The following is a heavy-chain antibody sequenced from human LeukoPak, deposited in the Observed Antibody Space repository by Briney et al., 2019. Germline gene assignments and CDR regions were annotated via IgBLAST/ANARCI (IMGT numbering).Heavy chain of an antibody. J-gene: IGHJ6*02. Sequence: ASVKVSCKASGYTFTSYDINWVRQATGQGLEWMGWMNPNGGNTGYAQKFQGRVTMTRNTSISTAYMELSSLRSEDTAVYYCARKSSSGSFHDYYYYYGMDVWGQGTTVTVSS. CDR2: MNPNGGNT. D-gene: IGHD3-10*01. CDR1: GYTFTSYD. V-gene: IGHV1-8*01. CDR3: ARKSSSGSFHDYYYYYGMDV.